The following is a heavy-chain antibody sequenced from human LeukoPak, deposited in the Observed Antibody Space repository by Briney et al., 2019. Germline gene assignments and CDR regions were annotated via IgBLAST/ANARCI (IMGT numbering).Heavy chain of an antibody. CDR1: GFTFSSYA. Sequence: GGSLRLSCAASGFTFSSYAMHWVRQAPGKGLEWVAVISYDGSDKYYADSVKGRFTISRDNAKNSLYLQMNSLRAEDTAVYYCARGGPLSSGWYDYFDYWGQGTLVTVSS. CDR2: ISYDGSDK. CDR3: ARGGPLSSGWYDYFDY. D-gene: IGHD6-19*01. J-gene: IGHJ4*02. V-gene: IGHV3-30*04.